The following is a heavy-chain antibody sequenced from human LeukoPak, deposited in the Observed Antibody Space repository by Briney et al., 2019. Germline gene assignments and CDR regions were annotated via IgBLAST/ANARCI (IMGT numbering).Heavy chain of an antibody. V-gene: IGHV1-2*06. D-gene: IGHD1-26*01. Sequence: ASVKVSCKASGYTFTGYYMHWVRQAPGQGLEWMGRINPNSGGTNYAQKFPGRVTMTRDTSISTAYMELSRLRSDDTAVYYCARVVGASEYFQHWGQGTLVTVSS. J-gene: IGHJ1*01. CDR1: GYTFTGYY. CDR2: INPNSGGT. CDR3: ARVVGASEYFQH.